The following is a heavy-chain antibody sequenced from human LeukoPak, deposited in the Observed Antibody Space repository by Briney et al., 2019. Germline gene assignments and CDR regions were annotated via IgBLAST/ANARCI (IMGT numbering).Heavy chain of an antibody. CDR1: GVSISSSTYY. CDR3: VRGIDSVTTLDAFDI. CDR2: IYYSGTT. D-gene: IGHD4-17*01. Sequence: SSETLSLTCTVSGVSISSSTYYWGWIRQPPGKGLEWIGNIYYSGTTYYNPSLKSRVTISVDKSRNQFSLKLTSVSAADTAMYYCVRGIDSVTTLDAFDIWGQGTMITV. J-gene: IGHJ3*02. V-gene: IGHV4-39*01.